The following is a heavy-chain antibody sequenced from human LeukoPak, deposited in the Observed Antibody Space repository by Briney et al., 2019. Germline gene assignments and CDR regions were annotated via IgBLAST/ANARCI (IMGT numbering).Heavy chain of an antibody. D-gene: IGHD3-10*01. Sequence: GGSLRLSCVASGFTFSSYGMNWVRQAPGKGLEWISYISSSSSTTYYADSVRGRFTIYRDNAMNSLHLQMDSLTVEDTAVYSCARSRYYGSGSPDALDSWGHGTMVTVSS. CDR2: ISSSSSTT. J-gene: IGHJ3*02. V-gene: IGHV3-48*01. CDR3: ARSRYYGSGSPDALDS. CDR1: GFTFSSYG.